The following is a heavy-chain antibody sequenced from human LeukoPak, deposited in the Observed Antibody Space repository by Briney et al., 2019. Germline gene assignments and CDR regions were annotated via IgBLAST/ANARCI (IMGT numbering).Heavy chain of an antibody. J-gene: IGHJ3*02. CDR2: FDPEDGET. V-gene: IGHV1-24*01. CDR1: GYTLTELS. Sequence: ASVTVSCTVSGYTLTELSMHWARQAPGKGLEWMGGFDPEDGETIYAQKFQGRVTMTEDTSTDTAYMELSSLRSEDTAVYYCATVLCGGDCYTGEAFGIWGQGTMVTVSS. D-gene: IGHD2-21*01. CDR3: ATVLCGGDCYTGEAFGI.